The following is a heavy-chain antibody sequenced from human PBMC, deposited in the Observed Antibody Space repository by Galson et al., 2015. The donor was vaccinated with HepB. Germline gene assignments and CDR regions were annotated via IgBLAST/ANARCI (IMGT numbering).Heavy chain of an antibody. CDR2: INSDGSST. J-gene: IGHJ6*02. Sequence: LRLSCAASGFTFSSYWMDWVGQAPGKRLVWVSRINSDGSSTSYADSVKGRFTISRDNAKNTLNLEMNSLRAEDTAVYYCARDQYVLLWFGELRATNYGMDVWGQGTTVTVSS. CDR1: GFTFSSYW. D-gene: IGHD3-10*01. CDR3: ARDQYVLLWFGELRATNYGMDV. V-gene: IGHV3-74*01.